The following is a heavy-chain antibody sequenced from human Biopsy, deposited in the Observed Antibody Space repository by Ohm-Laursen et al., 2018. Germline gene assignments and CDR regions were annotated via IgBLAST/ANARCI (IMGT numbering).Heavy chain of an antibody. V-gene: IGHV1-2*02. CDR3: TRGGYYYDSLAYYYWFDP. Sequence: ASVNVSCNASGYTFTGYHVHWVRQAPGQGLEWMGWINAKTGDTNYAQKFQGRVTMTRDTSISTAYVDLSSLRSDDTAVYYCTRGGYYYDSLAYYYWFDPWGQGTLVTVSS. CDR2: INAKTGDT. J-gene: IGHJ5*02. D-gene: IGHD3-22*01. CDR1: GYTFTGYH.